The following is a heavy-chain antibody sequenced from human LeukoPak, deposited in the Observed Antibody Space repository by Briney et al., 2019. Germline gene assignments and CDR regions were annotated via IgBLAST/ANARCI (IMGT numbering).Heavy chain of an antibody. Sequence: RPSETLSLTCTVSGGSISSYYWNWIRQSPGKGLEWIGEVDHSGGANYNPSLRSRVTFSVDTPKNQFSLRLSSATAADTAVYYCARTIIRGRYFDYWGQGTLVTVSS. D-gene: IGHD3-10*01. J-gene: IGHJ4*02. CDR2: VDHSGGA. V-gene: IGHV4-34*01. CDR3: ARTIIRGRYFDY. CDR1: GGSISSYY.